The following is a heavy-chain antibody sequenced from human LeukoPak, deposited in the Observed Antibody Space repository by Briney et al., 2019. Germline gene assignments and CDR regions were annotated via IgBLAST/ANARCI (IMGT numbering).Heavy chain of an antibody. Sequence: GASVKVSCKVSGYTLTELSMHWVRQAPGKGLEWMGGFDPEDGETIYAQKFRGRVTMTEDTSTDTAYMELSSLRSEDTAVYYCAAFPITMIVVVITTPFDYWGQGTLVTVSS. J-gene: IGHJ4*02. CDR1: GYTLTELS. V-gene: IGHV1-24*01. CDR2: FDPEDGET. D-gene: IGHD3-22*01. CDR3: AAFPITMIVVVITTPFDY.